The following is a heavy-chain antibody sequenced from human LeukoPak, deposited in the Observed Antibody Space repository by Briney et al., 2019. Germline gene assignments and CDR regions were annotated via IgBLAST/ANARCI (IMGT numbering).Heavy chain of an antibody. Sequence: PSETLSLTCTIFGSSISDNYYWGWIRRPAGKGLEWIGSVYHSGSTYYNPSLKSRVTLSVDTPNNHFSLKLRSVTAADTAVYYCARHNYYHFWSTSNWFDPWGQGTLVTVSS. J-gene: IGHJ5*02. CDR2: VYHSGST. CDR3: ARHNYYHFWSTSNWFDP. CDR1: GSSISDNYY. V-gene: IGHV4-38-2*02. D-gene: IGHD3-3*01.